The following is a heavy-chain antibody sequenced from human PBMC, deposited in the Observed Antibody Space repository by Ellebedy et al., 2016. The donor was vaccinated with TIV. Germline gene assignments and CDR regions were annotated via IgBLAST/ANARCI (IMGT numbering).Heavy chain of an antibody. D-gene: IGHD5-24*01. J-gene: IGHJ3*02. Sequence: PGGSLRLSCGASGFTFSSYAMAWVRQSPGKGLECVSGLYGSGRGIFYSDSVKGRFSISRDNSKNMLYQEMNSLRVEDTATYYCAKDQVAGDGRWVFDMWGQGTTVTVSS. CDR1: GFTFSSYA. CDR3: AKDQVAGDGRWVFDM. CDR2: LYGSGRGI. V-gene: IGHV3-23*01.